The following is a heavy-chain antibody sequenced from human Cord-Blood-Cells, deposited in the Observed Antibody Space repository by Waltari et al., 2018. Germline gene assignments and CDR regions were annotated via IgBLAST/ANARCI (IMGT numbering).Heavy chain of an antibody. Sequence: QLQLQESGPGLVKPSETLSLTCTVSGGSISSSSYYWGWIRQPPGKGLGWIGSIYYSGSTYYNPSLKSRVTISVDTSKNQFSLKLSSVTAADTAVYYCARETGYCSSTSCYRGAFDIWGQGTMVTVSS. D-gene: IGHD2-2*02. CDR2: IYYSGST. CDR3: ARETGYCSSTSCYRGAFDI. V-gene: IGHV4-39*02. CDR1: GGSISSSSYY. J-gene: IGHJ3*02.